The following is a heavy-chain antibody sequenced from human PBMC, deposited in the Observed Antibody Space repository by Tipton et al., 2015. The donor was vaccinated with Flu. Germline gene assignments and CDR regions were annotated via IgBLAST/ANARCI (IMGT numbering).Heavy chain of an antibody. J-gene: IGHJ5*02. CDR3: AKRTTSGPYNWFDA. D-gene: IGHD1-1*01. CDR1: GGSISGYY. Sequence: TLSLTCTVSGGSISGYYWSWFRQPAGKGLEWIGRIYTDGSTNFNPSLKSRVTMSVDTSKNLFSLNLSSMTAADAAVYYCAKRTTSGPYNWFDAWGQGTLVTVSS. CDR2: IYTDGST. V-gene: IGHV4-4*07.